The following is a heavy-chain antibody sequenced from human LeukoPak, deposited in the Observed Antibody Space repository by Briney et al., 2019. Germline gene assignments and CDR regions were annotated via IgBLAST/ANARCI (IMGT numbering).Heavy chain of an antibody. Sequence: PGGSLRLSCAASGFTVSSNYMSWVRQAPGKRLEWVSVIYSGGSTYYADSVKGRFTISRDNSKNTLYLQMNSLRAEDTAVYYCARDSDSSGYYYAAGYFQHWGQGTLVTVSS. D-gene: IGHD3-22*01. CDR3: ARDSDSSGYYYAAGYFQH. V-gene: IGHV3-53*01. J-gene: IGHJ1*01. CDR2: IYSGGST. CDR1: GFTVSSNY.